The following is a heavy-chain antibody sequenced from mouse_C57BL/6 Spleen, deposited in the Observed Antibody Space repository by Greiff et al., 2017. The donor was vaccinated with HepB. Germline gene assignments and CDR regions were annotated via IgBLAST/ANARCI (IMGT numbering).Heavy chain of an antibody. CDR2: IDPSDSYT. D-gene: IGHD1-1*01. Sequence: QVQLQQPGAELVMPGASVKLSCKASGYTFTSYWMHWVKQRPGQGLEWIGEIDPSDSYTNYTQKFKGKSTLTVDKSSSTAYMQLSSLTSEDSAVYYCARAITTDYFDYWGQGTTLTVSS. CDR3: ARAITTDYFDY. V-gene: IGHV1-69*01. CDR1: GYTFTSYW. J-gene: IGHJ2*01.